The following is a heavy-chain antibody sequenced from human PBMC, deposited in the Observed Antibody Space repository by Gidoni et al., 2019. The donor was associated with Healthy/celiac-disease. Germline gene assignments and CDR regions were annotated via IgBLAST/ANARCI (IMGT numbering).Heavy chain of an antibody. CDR2: ISGSGGST. Sequence: EVQLLASGGGLVQPGGSLRLSCAASGFTFSSYAMSWVRQAPGKGLEWVLAISGSGGSTYYADSVKGRFTISRDNSKNTLYLQMNSLRAEDTAVYYCARVRVGATGFDYWGQGTLVTVSS. CDR3: ARVRVGATGFDY. V-gene: IGHV3-23*01. D-gene: IGHD1-26*01. J-gene: IGHJ4*02. CDR1: GFTFSSYA.